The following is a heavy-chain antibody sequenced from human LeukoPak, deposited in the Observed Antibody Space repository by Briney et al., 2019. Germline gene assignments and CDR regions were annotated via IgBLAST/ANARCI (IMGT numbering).Heavy chain of an antibody. D-gene: IGHD5-18*01. J-gene: IGHJ4*02. V-gene: IGHV4-59*01. CDR3: ARSEVDTAQIYFDY. CDR1: GGSISSYY. CDR2: IYYSGST. Sequence: SETLSLTCTVSGGSISSYYWSWIRQPPGKGLEWIGYIYYSGSTNYNPSLKSRVTLSVDTSKNQFSLKLSSVTAADTAVYYCARSEVDTAQIYFDYWGQGTLVTVSS.